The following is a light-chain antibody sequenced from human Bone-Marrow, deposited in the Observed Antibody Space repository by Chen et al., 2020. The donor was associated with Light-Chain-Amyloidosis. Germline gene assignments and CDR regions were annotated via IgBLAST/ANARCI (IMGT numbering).Light chain of an antibody. J-gene: IGLJ2*01. V-gene: IGLV2-8*01. CDR1: SSDVGGYNY. CDR3: SSYTSSSTVV. Sequence: QSALTQPPSASGSPGQSVTISCTGTSSDVGGYNYVSWYQHHPGKAPKLMIYEVNQRPSGVPDRFSGSKSGNTASLTISGLQAEDEADYYCSSYTSSSTVVFGGGTKLTVL. CDR2: EVN.